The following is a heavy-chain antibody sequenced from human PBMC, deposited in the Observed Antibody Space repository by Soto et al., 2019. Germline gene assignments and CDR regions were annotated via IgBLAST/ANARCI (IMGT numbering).Heavy chain of an antibody. Sequence: GGSLRLSCAASGFTFSSYAMHWVRQAPGKGLEWVAVISYDGSNKYYADSVKGRFTISRDNSKNTLYLQMNSLRAEDTAVYYCAGVEMATILPLYYYYGMDVWGQGTTVTVSS. CDR1: GFTFSSYA. J-gene: IGHJ6*02. V-gene: IGHV3-30-3*01. CDR2: ISYDGSNK. D-gene: IGHD5-12*01. CDR3: AGVEMATILPLYYYYGMDV.